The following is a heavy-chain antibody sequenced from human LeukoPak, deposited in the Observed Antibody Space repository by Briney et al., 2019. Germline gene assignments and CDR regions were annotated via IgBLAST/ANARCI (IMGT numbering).Heavy chain of an antibody. Sequence: GGSLRLSCAASGFTFSGYDMHWVRQAPGKGLEWVAVIWYDGSNKYYADSVKGRFTISRDNSKNTLYLQMNSLRVEDTAMYYCARVGYGSGSYSTDYWGQGTLVTVSS. D-gene: IGHD3-10*01. CDR2: IWYDGSNK. CDR1: GFTFSGYD. V-gene: IGHV3-33*01. CDR3: ARVGYGSGSYSTDY. J-gene: IGHJ4*02.